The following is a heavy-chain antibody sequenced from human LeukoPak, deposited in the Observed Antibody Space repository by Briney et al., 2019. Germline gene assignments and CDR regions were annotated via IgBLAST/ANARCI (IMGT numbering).Heavy chain of an antibody. J-gene: IGHJ5*02. CDR3: AKYCISADCYANWFGP. D-gene: IGHD2-2*01. V-gene: IGHV3-15*01. CDR2: SKSKTDGGTT. CDR1: GFTLSSAW. Sequence: PGGSLRLSCAGSGFTLSSAWMTWVRQAPGKGLEWVGLSKSKTDGGTTDYAAPVEGRFTISRDDSKNTLYLQMNSLKTEDTAVYYCAKYCISADCYANWFGPWGQGTLVTVSS.